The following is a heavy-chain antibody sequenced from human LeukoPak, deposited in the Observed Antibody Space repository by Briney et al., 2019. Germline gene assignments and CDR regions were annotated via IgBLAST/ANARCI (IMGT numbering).Heavy chain of an antibody. CDR2: ISSSTSPI. CDR1: GFTFNSYS. J-gene: IGHJ4*02. CDR3: ARDIHWAFDY. D-gene: IGHD7-27*01. V-gene: IGHV3-48*02. Sequence: GESLRLSCGASGFTFNSYSMNWVRQAPGKGLEWVSYISSSTSPIYYADSVKGRFTISRDSARRSLFLQMNSLRDEDTAVYYCARDIHWAFDYWGQGTLVTVS.